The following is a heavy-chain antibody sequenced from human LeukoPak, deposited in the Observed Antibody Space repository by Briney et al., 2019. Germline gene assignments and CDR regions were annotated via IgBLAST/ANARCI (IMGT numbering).Heavy chain of an antibody. Sequence: GGSLRLSCATSGFTFSAYWMSWVRQAPGKGLEWVANIKQDGSETYYADSVKGRFTIFRDNAKNSLYLQMDSLRVEDTAVYYCANGDGFDYWGQGTLVIVSS. CDR2: IKQDGSET. CDR3: ANGDGFDY. D-gene: IGHD5-24*01. CDR1: GFTFSAYW. V-gene: IGHV3-7*01. J-gene: IGHJ4*02.